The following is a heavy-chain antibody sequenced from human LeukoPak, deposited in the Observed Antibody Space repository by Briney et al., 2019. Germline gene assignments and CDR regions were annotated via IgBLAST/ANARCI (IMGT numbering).Heavy chain of an antibody. CDR3: AKPFSGSYLDAFDF. Sequence: PGGSLRLSCAASGFTFSSYEMNWVCQAPGKGLAWVSYISSSGTTIYYADSVKGRFTISRDSAKNSLYLQMNRLRAEDTAVYYCAKPFSGSYLDAFDFWGQGTLVTVSS. J-gene: IGHJ4*02. CDR1: GFTFSSYE. D-gene: IGHD1-26*01. V-gene: IGHV3-48*03. CDR2: ISSSGTTI.